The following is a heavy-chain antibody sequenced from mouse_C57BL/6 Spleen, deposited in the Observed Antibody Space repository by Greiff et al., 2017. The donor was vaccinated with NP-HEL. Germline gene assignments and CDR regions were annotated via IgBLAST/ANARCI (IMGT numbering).Heavy chain of an antibody. D-gene: IGHD1-1*01. CDR3: ARETTVVARGFDY. J-gene: IGHJ2*01. Sequence: QVQLKQPGAELVKPGASVKLSCKASGYTFTSYWMHWVKQRPGQGLEWIGMIHPNSGSTNYNEKFKSKATLTVDKSSRTAYMQLSSLTSEDSAVYYCARETTVVARGFDYWGQGTTLTVSS. CDR2: IHPNSGST. V-gene: IGHV1-64*01. CDR1: GYTFTSYW.